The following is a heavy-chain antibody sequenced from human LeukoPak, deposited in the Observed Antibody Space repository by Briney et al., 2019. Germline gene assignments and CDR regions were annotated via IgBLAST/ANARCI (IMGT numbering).Heavy chain of an antibody. CDR3: ARRGDGGRSFDY. D-gene: IGHD4-23*01. CDR1: GFTVGSSY. J-gene: IGHJ4*02. Sequence: PGGSLRLSCAASGFTVGSSYMNWVRQAPGEGLEWVSLIYGGGNTYYADSVKGRFTISRDNSKNTLYLQMNSLRAEDTAVYYCARRGDGGRSFDYWGQGTLVTVSS. CDR2: IYGGGNT. V-gene: IGHV3-53*01.